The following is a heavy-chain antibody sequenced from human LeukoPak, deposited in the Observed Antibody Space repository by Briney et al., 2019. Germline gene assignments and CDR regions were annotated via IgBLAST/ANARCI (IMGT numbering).Heavy chain of an antibody. CDR2: IYYSGST. Sequence: PSETLSLTCTVSGGSISSSSYYWGWIRQPPGKGLEWIGSIYYSGSTYYNPSLKSRVTISVDTSKNQFSLKLSSVTAADTAVYYCATLYSSGWSTRFDYWGQGTLVTVSS. V-gene: IGHV4-39*01. D-gene: IGHD6-19*01. J-gene: IGHJ4*02. CDR1: GGSISSSSYY. CDR3: ATLYSSGWSTRFDY.